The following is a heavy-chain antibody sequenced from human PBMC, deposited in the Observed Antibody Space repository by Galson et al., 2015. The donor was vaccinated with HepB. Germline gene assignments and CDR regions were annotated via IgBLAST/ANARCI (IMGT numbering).Heavy chain of an antibody. CDR1: GFTFSNAW. J-gene: IGHJ4*02. CDR2: IKSKTDGGTT. V-gene: IGHV3-15*07. D-gene: IGHD3-16*01. Sequence: SLRLFCAASGFTFSNAWMNWVRQAPGKGLEWVGRIKSKTDGGTTDYAAPVKGRFTISRDDSKNTLYLQMNSLKTEDTAVYYCTTAVPRLRLGELNWGQGTLVTVSS. CDR3: TTAVPRLRLGELN.